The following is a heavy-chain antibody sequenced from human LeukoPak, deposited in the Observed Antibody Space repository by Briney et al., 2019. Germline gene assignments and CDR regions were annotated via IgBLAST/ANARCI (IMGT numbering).Heavy chain of an antibody. V-gene: IGHV4-34*01. Sequence: PSETLSLTCAVYGGSFSGYYWSRIRQPPGKGLEWIGEINHSGSTNYNPSLKSRVTISVDTSKNQFSLKLSSVTAADTAVYYCARVSSSWYQDWYFDLWGRGTLVTVSS. CDR2: INHSGST. CDR3: ARVSSSWYQDWYFDL. J-gene: IGHJ2*01. CDR1: GGSFSGYY. D-gene: IGHD6-13*01.